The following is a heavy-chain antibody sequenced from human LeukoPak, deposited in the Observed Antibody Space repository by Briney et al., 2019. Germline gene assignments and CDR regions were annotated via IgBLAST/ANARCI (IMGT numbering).Heavy chain of an antibody. V-gene: IGHV4-59*01. CDR3: ARGTIAVAGPRYNWFDP. J-gene: IGHJ5*02. CDR2: FYYSGST. CDR1: GGSISSYY. Sequence: SETLSLTCTVSGGSISSYYWSWIRQPPGKGLEWIGYFYYSGSTNYNPSLKSRVTISVDTSKNQFSLKLSSVTAADTAVYYCARGTIAVAGPRYNWFDPWGQGTLVTVSS. D-gene: IGHD6-19*01.